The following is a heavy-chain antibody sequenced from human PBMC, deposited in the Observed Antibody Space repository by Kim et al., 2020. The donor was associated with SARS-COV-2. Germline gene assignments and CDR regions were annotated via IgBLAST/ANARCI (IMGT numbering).Heavy chain of an antibody. CDR3: ARGGGNWNSVVVTAIGWYFDL. Sequence: ASVKVSCKASGYTFTGYYMHWVRQAPVQGLEWMGWINPNSGGTNYAQKFQGRVTMTRDTSISTAYMELSRLRSDDTAVYYCARGGGNWNSVVVTAIGWYFDLWGRGTLVTVSS. CDR2: INPNSGGT. CDR1: GYTFTGYY. V-gene: IGHV1-2*02. J-gene: IGHJ2*01. D-gene: IGHD2-21*02.